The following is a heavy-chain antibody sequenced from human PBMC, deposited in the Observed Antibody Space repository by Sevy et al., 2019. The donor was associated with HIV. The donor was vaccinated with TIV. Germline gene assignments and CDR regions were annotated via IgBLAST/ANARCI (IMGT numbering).Heavy chain of an antibody. CDR3: VRVADIVVASYYYVMDV. CDR2: INPNSGGT. D-gene: IGHD2-2*01. Sequence: ASVKVSCKASGYTFTDYYMHWVRQAPGQGLEWMGWINPNSGGTKYAQNFQGRVTMTRDTSISTTYMELSRLRSDDTGVYYCVRVADIVVASYYYVMDVWGQGTTVTVSS. J-gene: IGHJ6*02. CDR1: GYTFTDYY. V-gene: IGHV1-2*02.